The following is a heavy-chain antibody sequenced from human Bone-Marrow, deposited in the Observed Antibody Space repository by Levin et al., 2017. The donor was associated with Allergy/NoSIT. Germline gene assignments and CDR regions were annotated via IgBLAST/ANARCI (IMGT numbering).Heavy chain of an antibody. J-gene: IGHJ4*02. CDR1: GYSFPGYW. CDR3: ARSNLGYCDGGSCYTRYFFDS. D-gene: IGHD2-15*01. Sequence: RGESLKISCKGSGYSFPGYWIAWVRQMPGKGLECMGVIYPGDSDTNYNPSFQGQVTFSVDKSINTAYLQWTSLKASDTAMYYCARSNLGYCDGGSCYTRYFFDSWGQGTPVTVSS. V-gene: IGHV5-51*01. CDR2: IYPGDSDT.